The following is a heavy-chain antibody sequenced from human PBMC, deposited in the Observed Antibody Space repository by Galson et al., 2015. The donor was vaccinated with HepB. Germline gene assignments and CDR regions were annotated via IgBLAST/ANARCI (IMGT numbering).Heavy chain of an antibody. CDR2: IKRKTDGETT. D-gene: IGHD2-8*02. V-gene: IGHV3-15*01. CDR1: GFPFNNAW. J-gene: IGHJ5*02. Sequence: SLRLSCAASGFPFNNAWMTWVRQAPGMGLEWVGRIKRKTDGETTDYAAPVKGRFTISRDDSKNRLYLQMNSLNTEDTAVYYCTTDVYYSTYWSWLDPWGQGTLVTVSS. CDR3: TTDVYYSTYWSWLDP.